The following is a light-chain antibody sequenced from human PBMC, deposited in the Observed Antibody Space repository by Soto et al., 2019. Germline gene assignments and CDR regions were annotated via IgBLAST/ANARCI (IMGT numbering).Light chain of an antibody. CDR1: QTIRNY. CDR3: QQYYSSPLT. V-gene: IGKV4-1*01. CDR2: GAS. Sequence: DIVMTQSPDSLAVSLGERATINCRSSQTIRNYLAWYQQKPGQPPKLLIYGASTRESGVPDRFSGSGSGTDFTLTISSLQAEYVAVYYCQQYYSSPLTFGGGTKVEI. J-gene: IGKJ4*01.